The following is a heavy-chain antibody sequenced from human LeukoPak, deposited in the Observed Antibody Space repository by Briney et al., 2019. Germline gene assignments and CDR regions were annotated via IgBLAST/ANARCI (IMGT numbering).Heavy chain of an antibody. V-gene: IGHV4-59*11. CDR1: GGSISSHY. D-gene: IGHD7-27*01. CDR2: IYYSGST. J-gene: IGHJ4*02. Sequence: SETLSLTCTVSGGSISSHYWSWIRQPPGKGLEWIGYIYYSGSTNYNPSLKSRVTISVDTSKNQFSLKLSSVTAADTAVYYCARGLGTFDYWGQGTLVTVSS. CDR3: ARGLGTFDY.